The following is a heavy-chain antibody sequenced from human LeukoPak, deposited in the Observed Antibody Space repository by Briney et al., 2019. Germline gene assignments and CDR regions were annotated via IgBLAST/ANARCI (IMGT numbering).Heavy chain of an antibody. Sequence: GGSLRLSCAASGFTFSSYAMSWVRQAPGKGLEWVSAISGSGGSTYYADSVKGRFTISGDNSKNTLYLQMNSLRAEDTAVYYCAKTDRTGALGRFRMRSDAFDIWGQGTMVTVSS. V-gene: IGHV3-23*01. CDR1: GFTFSSYA. CDR2: ISGSGGST. D-gene: IGHD3-3*01. CDR3: AKTDRTGALGRFRMRSDAFDI. J-gene: IGHJ3*02.